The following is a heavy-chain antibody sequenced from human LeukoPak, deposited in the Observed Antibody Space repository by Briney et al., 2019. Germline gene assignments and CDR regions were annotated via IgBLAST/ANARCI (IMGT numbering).Heavy chain of an antibody. D-gene: IGHD6-13*01. Sequence: GASVKVSCKASGYTFTGYYMHWVRQAPGQGLEWMGWINPNSGGTNYAQKFQGRVTMTRDTSISTAYMELSRLRSDDTAVYYCARAGSRIAAEIRSWGQGTLVTVSS. CDR3: ARAGSRIAAEIRS. J-gene: IGHJ5*02. CDR2: INPNSGGT. V-gene: IGHV1-2*02. CDR1: GYTFTGYY.